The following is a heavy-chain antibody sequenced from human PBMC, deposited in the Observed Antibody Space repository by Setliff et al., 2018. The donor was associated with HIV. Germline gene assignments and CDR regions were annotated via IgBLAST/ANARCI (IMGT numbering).Heavy chain of an antibody. D-gene: IGHD5-12*01. V-gene: IGHV3-23*01. CDR1: GFVFSNYA. Sequence: GGSLRLSCTASGFVFSNYAMSWVRQAPGKGLEWVSAISGSGGRTYYADSVKSRFTISRDNTKNSLYLQMNSLRVDDTAVYFCARDPEWLRLDYYYYYYGMDVWGQGTTVTVSS. J-gene: IGHJ6*02. CDR3: ARDPEWLRLDYYYYYYGMDV. CDR2: ISGSGGRT.